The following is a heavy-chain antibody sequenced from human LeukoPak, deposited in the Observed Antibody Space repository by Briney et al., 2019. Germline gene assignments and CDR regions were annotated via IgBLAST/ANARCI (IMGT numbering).Heavy chain of an antibody. CDR2: ISAYNGNT. Sequence: ASVKVSCKAPGYTLTSYGISWVRQAPGQGLEWMGWISAYNGNTNYAQKLQGRVTMTTDTSTSTAYMELRSLRSDDTAVYYCARASHYDFWSGYLTDDFDYWGQGTLVTVSS. CDR1: GYTLTSYG. D-gene: IGHD3-3*01. V-gene: IGHV1-18*01. CDR3: ARASHYDFWSGYLTDDFDY. J-gene: IGHJ4*02.